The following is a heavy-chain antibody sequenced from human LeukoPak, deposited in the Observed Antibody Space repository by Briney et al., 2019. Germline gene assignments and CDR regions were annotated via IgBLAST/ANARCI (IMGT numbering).Heavy chain of an antibody. V-gene: IGHV3-23*01. J-gene: IGHJ4*02. Sequence: PGGSLKPPRAAFGFLFNSLAMSWVRQAPGQGLEWVSAISGSGGSTHSADSVKGRFTISRDNSKNTRYLQMNSLRAEDTALYYCAKDIFEAAAGIWGYFDYWGQGTRFTVSS. CDR2: ISGSGGST. CDR3: AKDIFEAAAGIWGYFDY. CDR1: GFLFNSLA. D-gene: IGHD6-13*01.